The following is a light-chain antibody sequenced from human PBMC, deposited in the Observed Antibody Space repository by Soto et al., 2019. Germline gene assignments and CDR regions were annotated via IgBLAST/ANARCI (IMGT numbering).Light chain of an antibody. Sequence: EIVMTQSPATLSVSPGGRATLSCRASQTVSSNLAWYQQKPGQAPRLLIYGASTRATGIPARFSGSGSGTEFTLSISSLEAEDFAVYYCQQRSIWPITFGQGTRLEVK. CDR3: QQRSIWPIT. CDR2: GAS. J-gene: IGKJ5*01. CDR1: QTVSSN. V-gene: IGKV3-15*01.